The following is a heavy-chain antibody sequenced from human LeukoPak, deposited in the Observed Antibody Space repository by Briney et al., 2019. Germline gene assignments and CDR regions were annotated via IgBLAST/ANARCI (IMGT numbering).Heavy chain of an antibody. CDR3: ARDRAGGYGDY. D-gene: IGHD6-25*01. Sequence: ASVKVSCRSSGGTFSTYTITWVRQAPGQGLQWMGRFIPILGITNYAQKFLGRVTFTADKSTSTAYMELSSLRSDDTAVYYCARDRAGGYGDYWGQGTLVTVSS. CDR2: FIPILGIT. J-gene: IGHJ4*02. CDR1: GGTFSTYT. V-gene: IGHV1-69*04.